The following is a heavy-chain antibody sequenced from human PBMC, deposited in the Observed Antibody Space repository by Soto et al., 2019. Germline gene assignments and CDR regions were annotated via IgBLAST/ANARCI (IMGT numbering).Heavy chain of an antibody. J-gene: IGHJ6*02. D-gene: IGHD3-3*01. CDR3: ARDDFWSGYTYYYYGMDV. CDR1: GGTFSSYA. CDR2: IIPIFGTA. V-gene: IGHV1-69*01. Sequence: QVQLVQSGAEVKKPGSSVKVSCKASGGTFSSYAISWVRQAPGQGLEWMGGIIPIFGTANYAQKFQGRVTITADESTRTAYMELSSLRSEDTAVYYCARDDFWSGYTYYYYGMDVWGQGTTVTVSS.